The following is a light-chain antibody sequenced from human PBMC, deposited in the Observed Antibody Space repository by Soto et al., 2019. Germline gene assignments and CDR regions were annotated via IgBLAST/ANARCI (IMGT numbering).Light chain of an antibody. CDR3: QQYFSYSRT. V-gene: IGKV1-5*03. J-gene: IGKJ2*01. CDR2: KAS. CDR1: QSISPW. Sequence: DIQMTQSPSTLSASVGDRVTITCRASQSISPWLAWYQQKPGKAPKILIYKASTLESGVPSRFSCSGSGTVFTLTISSLQPDDFATYYCQQYFSYSRTFGQGTKLEIK.